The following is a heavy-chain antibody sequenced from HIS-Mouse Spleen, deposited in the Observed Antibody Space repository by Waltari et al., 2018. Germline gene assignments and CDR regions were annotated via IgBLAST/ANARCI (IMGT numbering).Heavy chain of an antibody. CDR1: GYSISSGYY. CDR2: IYHSGGT. V-gene: IGHV4-38-2*02. CDR3: ARVKT. J-gene: IGHJ5*02. Sequence: QVQLQESGPGLVKPSETLSLTCTVSGYSISSGYYWGWIRQPPGKGLEWLGRIYHSGGTYYNPSLRSRVTISVDTSKNQFSLKLSSVTAADTAVYYCARVKTWGQVTLVTVSS.